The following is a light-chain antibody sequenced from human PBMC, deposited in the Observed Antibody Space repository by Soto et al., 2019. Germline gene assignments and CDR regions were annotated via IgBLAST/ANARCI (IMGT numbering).Light chain of an antibody. V-gene: IGKV3-20*01. CDR1: QPVSSAR. CDR3: HQYGSSPWT. Sequence: EIELTQSPGTLSLSPGERATLSCRARQPVSSARLAWFQQKPGQAPRLLIYGASSRAPGIPDRFSGSGSETDFTLTITRLESEDFAVYSCHQYGSSPWTFGQGTKVDIK. J-gene: IGKJ1*01. CDR2: GAS.